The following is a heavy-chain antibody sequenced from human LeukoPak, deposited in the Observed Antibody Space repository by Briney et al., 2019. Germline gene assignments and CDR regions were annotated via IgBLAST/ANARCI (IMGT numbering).Heavy chain of an antibody. Sequence: SETLSLTCSGSNYSISNSLYWGWLRQPPVKGLEWIGSIYRSGSTFYNPSLKSRVTISLDTSKNQFSLKLSSVTAADTAVYFCATGTYGYYMDVWGKGTTVTVSS. CDR1: NYSISNSLY. CDR3: ATGTYGYYMDV. D-gene: IGHD4-17*01. J-gene: IGHJ6*03. CDR2: IYRSGST. V-gene: IGHV4-38-2*02.